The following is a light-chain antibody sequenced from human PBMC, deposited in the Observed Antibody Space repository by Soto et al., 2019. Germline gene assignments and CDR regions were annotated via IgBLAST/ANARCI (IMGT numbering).Light chain of an antibody. CDR3: QQYDTWPLT. J-gene: IGKJ4*01. CDR1: QSVSIN. V-gene: IGKV3-15*01. CDR2: GAS. Sequence: EIVMTQSPATLSVSPGERATLSCRASQSVSINLAWYQQKPGQAPRFLIYGASTRATGIPARFSGSGSGTEFTLTISSLQSEDFAVYYCQQYDTWPLTFGGGTKVDIK.